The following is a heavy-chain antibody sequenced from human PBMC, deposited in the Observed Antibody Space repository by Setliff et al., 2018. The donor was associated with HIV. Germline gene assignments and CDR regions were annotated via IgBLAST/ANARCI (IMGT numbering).Heavy chain of an antibody. J-gene: IGHJ5*02. D-gene: IGHD6-13*01. CDR1: GGSTSSSIYY. CDR3: ARLRGSSTWYTGNWFDP. V-gene: IGHV4-39*01. CDR2: IFYSGST. Sequence: TSETLSLTCTVSGGSTSSSIYYWGWIRQPPGKGLEWIGNIFYSGSTYYNPSLKSRVTISVDTSKNQFSLRLSSVTAADTAVYYCARLRGSSTWYTGNWFDPWGQGTLVTVSS.